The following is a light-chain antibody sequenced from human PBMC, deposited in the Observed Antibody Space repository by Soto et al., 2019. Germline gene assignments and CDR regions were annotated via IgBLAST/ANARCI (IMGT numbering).Light chain of an antibody. CDR2: CAS. CDR3: QQCGSPLVT. V-gene: IGKV3-20*01. J-gene: IGKJ4*01. Sequence: EIVLTQSPGTLSLSPGERVTLSCRASQSVGSSYLAWYQQKAGHAPRLLIYCASSRATGIPDRFSGSGSGTDFTLTISRLEPEDSAVYYCQQCGSPLVTFGGGTKVEIK. CDR1: QSVGSSY.